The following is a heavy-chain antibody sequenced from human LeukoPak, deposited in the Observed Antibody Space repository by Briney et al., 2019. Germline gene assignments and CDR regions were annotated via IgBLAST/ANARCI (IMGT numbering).Heavy chain of an antibody. J-gene: IGHJ4*02. CDR3: ARQKSSGVRRNYYFDY. CDR2: IYHSGST. Sequence: SETLSLTCAVSGGSISSGGYSWSWIRQPPGKGLEWIGYIYHSGSTYYNPSLKSRVTISVDRSKNQFSLKLSSVTAADTAVYYCARQKSSGVRRNYYFDYWGQGTLVTVSS. D-gene: IGHD3-10*01. CDR1: GGSISSGGYS. V-gene: IGHV4-30-2*01.